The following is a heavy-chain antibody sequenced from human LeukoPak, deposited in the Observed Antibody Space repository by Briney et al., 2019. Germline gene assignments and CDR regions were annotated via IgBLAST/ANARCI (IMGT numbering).Heavy chain of an antibody. CDR2: INHSGST. CDR1: GGSFSGYY. V-gene: IGHV4-34*01. J-gene: IGHJ4*02. D-gene: IGHD5-18*01. CDR3: ARGPNTARVY. Sequence: SETLSLTCAVYGGSFSGYYWSWIRQPPGKGLEWIGEINHSGSTNYNPSLKSRVTISVDTSKNQFSLKLSSVTAADTAVYYCARGPNTARVYWGQGTLVTVPS.